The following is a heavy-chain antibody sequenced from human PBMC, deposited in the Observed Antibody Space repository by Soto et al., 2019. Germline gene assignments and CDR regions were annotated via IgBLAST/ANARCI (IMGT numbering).Heavy chain of an antibody. CDR2: IWSDGDTK. Sequence: QVQLVESGGGVVQPGRSLRLSCAASGFTFSSHDMHWVRQAPGKGLEWLAIIWSDGDTKFYADSVKGRLTISRGNSENMLYLQMNSLRAEDTAVFYCARDTRNQPDYWGQGTLVNVSS. V-gene: IGHV3-33*01. CDR1: GFTFSSHD. CDR3: ARDTRNQPDY. J-gene: IGHJ4*02. D-gene: IGHD2-2*01.